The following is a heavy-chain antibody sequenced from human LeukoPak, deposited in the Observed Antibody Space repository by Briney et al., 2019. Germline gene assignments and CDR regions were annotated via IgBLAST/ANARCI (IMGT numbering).Heavy chain of an antibody. Sequence: GGSLRLSCAASGFTFSSYSMKWVRQAPWKGLEWVSSISSSSSYIYYADSVKGRFTISRDNAKNSLYLQMNSLRAEDTAVYYCARGDYGGANWFDPWGQGTLVTVSS. CDR3: ARGDYGGANWFDP. V-gene: IGHV3-21*01. CDR2: ISSSSSYI. J-gene: IGHJ5*02. D-gene: IGHD4-23*01. CDR1: GFTFSSYS.